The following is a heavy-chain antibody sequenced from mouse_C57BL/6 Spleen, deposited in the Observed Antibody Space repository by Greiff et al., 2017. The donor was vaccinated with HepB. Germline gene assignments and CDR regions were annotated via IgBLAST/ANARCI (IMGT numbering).Heavy chain of an antibody. V-gene: IGHV5-16*01. J-gene: IGHJ2*01. CDR1: GFTFSDYY. CDR3: ARDRDRDFDY. D-gene: IGHD3-3*01. CDR2: INYDGSST. Sequence: EVKVVESEGGLVQPGSSMKLSCTASGFTFSDYYMAWVRQVPEKGLEWVANINYDGSSTYYLDSLKSRFIISRDNAKNILYLQMSSLKSEDTATYYCARDRDRDFDYWGQGTTLTVSS.